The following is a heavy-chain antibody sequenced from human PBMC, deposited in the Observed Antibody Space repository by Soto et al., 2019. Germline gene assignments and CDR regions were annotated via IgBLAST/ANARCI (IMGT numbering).Heavy chain of an antibody. V-gene: IGHV1-69*04. Sequence: GASVKVSCKASGGTFSSYTISWVRQAPGQGLEWMGRIIPILGIANYAQKFQGRVTITADKSTSTAYMELSSLRSEDTAVYYCARDPPPTTYYYYMDVWGKGSTVTVSS. J-gene: IGHJ6*03. CDR3: ARDPPPTTYYYYMDV. CDR2: IIPILGIA. CDR1: GGTFSSYT. D-gene: IGHD1-1*01.